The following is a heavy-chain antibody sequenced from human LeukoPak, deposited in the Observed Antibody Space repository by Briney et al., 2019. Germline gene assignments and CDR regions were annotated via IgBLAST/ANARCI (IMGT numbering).Heavy chain of an antibody. V-gene: IGHV3-74*01. Sequence: QPGGSLRLTCTASAFTFNSYCMHWVRQAPGKGLVWVSRINSDGSRTTYADSVKGRFTISRDTAKNTLYLQMNSLSAQDTAVYYCAREYNYIHYYHGMDLWGQGTTVTVSS. CDR1: AFTFNSYC. CDR3: AREYNYIHYYHGMDL. CDR2: INSDGSRT. J-gene: IGHJ6*02. D-gene: IGHD5-18*01.